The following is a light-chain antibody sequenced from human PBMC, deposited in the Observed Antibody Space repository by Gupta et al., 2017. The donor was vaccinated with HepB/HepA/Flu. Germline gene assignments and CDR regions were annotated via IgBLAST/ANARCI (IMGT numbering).Light chain of an antibody. CDR3: NGRDSRGNVV. Sequence: SSELTQDPPVSVALGQTVRITCQGDSLRNYYASWFQQKPGQAPTLVLYGNTIRPSGIPDRLSGSNSGNTASLTIAGTQAEDEADYYCNGRDSRGNVVFGGGTRLTVL. J-gene: IGLJ2*01. CDR1: SLRNYY. CDR2: GNT. V-gene: IGLV3-19*01.